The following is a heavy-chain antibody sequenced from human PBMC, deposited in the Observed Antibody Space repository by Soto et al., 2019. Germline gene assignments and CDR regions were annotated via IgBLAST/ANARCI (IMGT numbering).Heavy chain of an antibody. CDR3: ARGYYYDSSGYPPYYFDY. J-gene: IGHJ4*02. Sequence: SGKVSCKASGGTFSSYAISWVRQAPGQGLEWMGGIIPIFGTANYAQKFQGRVTITADESTSTAYMELSSLRSEDTAVYYCARGYYYDSSGYPPYYFDYWGQGTLVTVSS. D-gene: IGHD3-22*01. V-gene: IGHV1-69*13. CDR2: IIPIFGTA. CDR1: GGTFSSYA.